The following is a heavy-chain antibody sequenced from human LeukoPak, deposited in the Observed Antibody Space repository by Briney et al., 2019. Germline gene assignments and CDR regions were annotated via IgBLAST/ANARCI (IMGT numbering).Heavy chain of an antibody. CDR3: ARDSSGSSYYYYYYYMDV. CDR1: GFTFSDYY. Sequence: GGSLRLSCAASGFTFSDYYMSWIRQAPGKGLEWVSYISSSGSTIYYADSVKGRFTISRDNAKNSLYLQMNSLRAEDTAVYYCARDSSGSSYYYYYYYMDVWGKGTTVTVSS. V-gene: IGHV3-11*01. J-gene: IGHJ6*03. CDR2: ISSSGSTI. D-gene: IGHD1-26*01.